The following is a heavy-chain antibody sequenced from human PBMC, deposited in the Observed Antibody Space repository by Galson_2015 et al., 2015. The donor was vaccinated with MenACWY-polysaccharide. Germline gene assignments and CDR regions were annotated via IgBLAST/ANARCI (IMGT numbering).Heavy chain of an antibody. Sequence: SLRLSCAASGLIVSANYMAWFRQPPGKGLEWVSTIYSGGNTYYADSVKGRFTISRDNSENTLYLQMNNLGADDTAMYYCARHRPRGNGMDVWGQGTTVTVSS. CDR1: GLIVSANY. D-gene: IGHD1-14*01. CDR3: ARHRPRGNGMDV. J-gene: IGHJ6*02. V-gene: IGHV3-53*01. CDR2: IYSGGNT.